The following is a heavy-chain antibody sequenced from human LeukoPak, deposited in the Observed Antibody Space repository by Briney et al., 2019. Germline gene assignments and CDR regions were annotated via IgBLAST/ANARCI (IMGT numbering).Heavy chain of an antibody. V-gene: IGHV3-30*03. CDR2: IIYDGSNK. CDR1: GFTFKTYG. CDR3: ARGADGVSSNSRGWFDP. D-gene: IGHD2-15*01. J-gene: IGHJ5*02. Sequence: PGGSLRLSCAAYGFTFKTYGLHWVRQAPGKGLEWVAVIIYDGSNKYYADSVKGRFIISRDNLRNTLYLQMNSLRAEDTAVYSCARGADGVSSNSRGWFDPWGQGTLVTVSS.